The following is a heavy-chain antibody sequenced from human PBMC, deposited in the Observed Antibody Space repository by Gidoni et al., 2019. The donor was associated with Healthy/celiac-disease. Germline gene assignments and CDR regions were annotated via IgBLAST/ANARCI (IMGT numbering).Heavy chain of an antibody. CDR2: IIPIFGTA. CDR3: ASRVGLERWLQFHYYYYYGMDV. D-gene: IGHD5-12*01. J-gene: IGHJ6*02. Sequence: QVQLVQSGAEVKKPGSSVKVSCKASGGTFSSYAISWVRQAPGQGLEWMGGIIPIFGTANYAQKFQGRVTITADKSTSTADMELSSLRSEDTAVYYCASRVGLERWLQFHYYYYYGMDVWGQGTTVTVSS. CDR1: GGTFSSYA. V-gene: IGHV1-69*06.